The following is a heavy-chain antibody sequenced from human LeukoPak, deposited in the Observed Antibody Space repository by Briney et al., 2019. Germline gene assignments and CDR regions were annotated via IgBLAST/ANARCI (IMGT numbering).Heavy chain of an antibody. CDR3: AKLLSSSWHDAFDI. D-gene: IGHD6-13*01. J-gene: IGHJ3*02. Sequence: PGGSLRLSCAASGLTFSSYGMHWVRQAPGKGLEWVAVISYDGSNKYYADSVKGRFTISRDNSKNTLYLQMNSLRAEDTAVYYCAKLLSSSWHDAFDIWGQGTMVTVSS. CDR1: GLTFSSYG. CDR2: ISYDGSNK. V-gene: IGHV3-30*18.